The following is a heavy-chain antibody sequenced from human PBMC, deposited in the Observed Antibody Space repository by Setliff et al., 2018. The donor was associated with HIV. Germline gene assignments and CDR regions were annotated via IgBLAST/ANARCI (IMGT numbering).Heavy chain of an antibody. J-gene: IGHJ4*02. Sequence: GGSLRLSCAANGFSFSSYAMSWVRQAPGKGLEWVSAISGSTGSTYYADSVKGRFTISRDNSKNTLYLQMNSLRAEDTAVYYCAKGRAGYSFDYWGQGTLVTVSS. D-gene: IGHD6-13*01. V-gene: IGHV3-23*01. CDR3: AKGRAGYSFDY. CDR1: GFSFSSYA. CDR2: ISGSTGST.